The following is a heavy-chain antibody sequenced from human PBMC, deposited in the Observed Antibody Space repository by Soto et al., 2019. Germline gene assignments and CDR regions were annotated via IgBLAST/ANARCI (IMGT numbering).Heavy chain of an antibody. CDR3: ARREGGVGATEDWFDP. CDR1: GYSFTSYW. J-gene: IGHJ5*02. Sequence: GESLKISCKGSGYSFTSYWIGWVRQMPGKGLEWMGIIYPGDSGTRYSPSFQGQVTISADKSISTAYLQWSSLKASDTAMYYCARREGGVGATEDWFDPWGQGTLVTVSS. D-gene: IGHD1-26*01. V-gene: IGHV5-51*01. CDR2: IYPGDSGT.